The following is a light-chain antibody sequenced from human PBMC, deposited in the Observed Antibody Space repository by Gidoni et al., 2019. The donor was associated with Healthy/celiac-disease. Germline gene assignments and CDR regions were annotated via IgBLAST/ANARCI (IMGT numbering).Light chain of an antibody. V-gene: IGKV2D-26*03. CDR1: QSLLHSDGYTY. CDR2: EVS. Sequence: ELVMTQTPLSLSITPGEQASMSCRSSQSLLHSDGYTYLYWFLQKARPVSTHLIYEVSNRFSGVPDRFSGSGSGTDFTLKISRVEAEDFGVYYCMHRTFGQGTKVEIK. J-gene: IGKJ1*01. CDR3: MHRT.